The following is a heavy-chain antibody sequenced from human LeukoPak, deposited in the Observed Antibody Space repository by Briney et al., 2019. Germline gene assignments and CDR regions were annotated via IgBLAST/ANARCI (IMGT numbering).Heavy chain of an antibody. Sequence: GGSLRLFCAAAGFTVSNNCVTWVRQAPGKGLEWVSVICGDGRLFYADSVKGRFSVSRDNSENTVYLQVTSLRADDTAVYFCARERGDKDMSGGSSFDVWGQGTLVIVSS. CDR3: ARERGDKDMSGGSSFDV. J-gene: IGHJ3*01. V-gene: IGHV3-53*01. CDR1: GFTVSNNC. D-gene: IGHD2-21*01. CDR2: ICGDGRL.